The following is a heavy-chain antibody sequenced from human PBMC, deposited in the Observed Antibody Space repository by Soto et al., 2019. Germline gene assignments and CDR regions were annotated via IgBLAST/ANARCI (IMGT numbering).Heavy chain of an antibody. J-gene: IGHJ4*02. CDR3: ARRTPGTTCFAY. D-gene: IGHD1-1*01. CDR1: GGSISNYF. Sequence: QVQLQESGPGLVKPSETLSLTCTVSGGSISNYFWSWIRQPPGKGLEWIGYVSDSGSTNYSPSLRRRVSISVHPSQMQFSLNLRSVPAADTAVYYCARRTPGTTCFAYWGQGTLVIVSS. CDR2: VSDSGST. V-gene: IGHV4-59*08.